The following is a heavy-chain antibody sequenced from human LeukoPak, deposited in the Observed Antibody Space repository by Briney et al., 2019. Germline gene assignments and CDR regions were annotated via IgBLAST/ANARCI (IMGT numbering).Heavy chain of an antibody. Sequence: GGSLRLSCAASGFTFSSYGMHWVRQAPGKGLEWVAVISYDGSNKYYADSVKGRFTISRDNSKNTLYLQMNSLRAEDTAVYYCAKDWADIAARNTYYYYYGMDVWGQGTTVTVSS. CDR3: AKDWADIAARNTYYYYYGMDV. D-gene: IGHD6-6*01. J-gene: IGHJ6*02. V-gene: IGHV3-30*18. CDR1: GFTFSSYG. CDR2: ISYDGSNK.